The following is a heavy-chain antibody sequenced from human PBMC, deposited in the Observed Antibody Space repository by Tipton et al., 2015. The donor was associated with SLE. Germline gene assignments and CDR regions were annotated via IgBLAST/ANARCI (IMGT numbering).Heavy chain of an antibody. D-gene: IGHD3-3*01. CDR2: IYYSGST. V-gene: IGHV4-39*01. CDR3: ARQEWVTKPNCFDP. J-gene: IGHJ5*02. Sequence: TLSLTCTVSGGSISSSSHYWGWIRQPPGKGLEWIGSIYYSGSTYYNPSLKSRVTISVDTPKNQFSLKVRSVTAADTAVYYCARQEWVTKPNCFDPWGQGILVTVSS. CDR1: GGSISSSSHY.